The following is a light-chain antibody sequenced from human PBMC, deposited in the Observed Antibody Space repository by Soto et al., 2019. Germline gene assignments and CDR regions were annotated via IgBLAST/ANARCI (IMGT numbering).Light chain of an antibody. CDR1: SSDVGGYNY. J-gene: IGLJ1*01. Sequence: QSALTQPPSASGSPGQSVAISCTGTSSDVGGYNYVSWYQQHPRKAPKLMIYEANKQPSGVPDRFSGSKSGNTASLTVSGLQAEVEAAYYCSTYAGSSKVFGTGTKGPAL. V-gene: IGLV2-8*01. CDR3: STYAGSSKV. CDR2: EAN.